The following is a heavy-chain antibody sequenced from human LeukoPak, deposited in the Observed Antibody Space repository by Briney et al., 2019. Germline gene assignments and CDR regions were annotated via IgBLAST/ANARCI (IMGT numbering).Heavy chain of an antibody. CDR3: ARTRIKRKDYDYFYMYV. D-gene: IGHD1-1*01. CDR2: MNPNSGST. J-gene: IGHJ6*03. V-gene: IGHV1-8*01. Sequence: ASVKVSCKASGYTFTSYVINWVRQATGQGLEWVGWMNPNSGSTDYAQTFQGRITMTSNTSKTTAYMKLSSLRSENTAVYYCARTRIKRKDYDYFYMYVWGKGTTVTVS. CDR1: GYTFTSYV.